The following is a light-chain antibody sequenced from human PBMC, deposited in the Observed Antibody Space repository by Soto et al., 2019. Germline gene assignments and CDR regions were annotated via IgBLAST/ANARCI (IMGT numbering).Light chain of an antibody. J-gene: IGKJ1*01. CDR1: QSVSSY. Sequence: EIVMTQSPGTLSLSPGERATLSCRASQSVSSYLAWYQQKPGQAPRLLISDASDRATGIPDRFSGSGSGTEFTLTISRLVPEDFAVYYCQQYEDSPVTFGQGTKVDIK. CDR2: DAS. CDR3: QQYEDSPVT. V-gene: IGKV3-20*01.